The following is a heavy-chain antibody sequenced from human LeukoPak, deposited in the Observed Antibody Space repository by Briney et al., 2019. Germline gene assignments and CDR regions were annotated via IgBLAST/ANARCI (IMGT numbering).Heavy chain of an antibody. V-gene: IGHV4-34*01. CDR1: GGSFSGYY. CDR2: INHSGST. Sequence: SETLSLTCAVYGGSFSGYYWSWIRQPPGRGLEWIGEINHSGSTNYNPSLKSRVTISVDTSKNQFSLKLSSVTAADTAVYYCARRAGGFRQRLPYYYYMDVWGKGTTVTVSS. D-gene: IGHD6-25*01. J-gene: IGHJ6*03. CDR3: ARRAGGFRQRLPYYYYMDV.